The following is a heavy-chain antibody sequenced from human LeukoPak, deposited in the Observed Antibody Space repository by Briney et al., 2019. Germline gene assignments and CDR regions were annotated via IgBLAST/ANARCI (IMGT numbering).Heavy chain of an antibody. V-gene: IGHV3-48*03. CDR2: ISSSGSTI. CDR1: GFTFSSYE. J-gene: IGHJ4*02. CDR3: ARDQRPYDILTGYYDF. Sequence: PGGSLRLSCAASGFTFSSYEMNWVRQAPGKGLEWVSYISSSGSTIYYAGSVKGRFTISRDNAKNSLYLQMNSLRAEDTAVYYCARDQRPYDILTGYYDFWGQGTLVTVSS. D-gene: IGHD3-9*01.